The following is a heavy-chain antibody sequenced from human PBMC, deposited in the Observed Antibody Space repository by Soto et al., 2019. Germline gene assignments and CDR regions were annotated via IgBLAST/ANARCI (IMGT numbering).Heavy chain of an antibody. CDR1: GYNFTNFD. CDR2: MNPSSGET. CDR3: ARLAEYCNGIKCYSNFDF. Sequence: ASVKVSCKTSGYNFTNFDINWVRQAPGRGLVWMGWMNPSSGETGSAQNFQGRVTMTRDISTRTFFMQLTSLRSEDTAIYYCARLAEYCNGIKCYSNFDFWGGETQVTVSS. D-gene: IGHD2-15*01. J-gene: IGHJ4*01. V-gene: IGHV1-8*01.